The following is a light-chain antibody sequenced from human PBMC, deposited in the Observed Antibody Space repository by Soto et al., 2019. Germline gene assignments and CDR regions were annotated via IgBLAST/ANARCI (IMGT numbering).Light chain of an antibody. J-gene: IGKJ4*01. CDR2: DAS. Sequence: AIQLAQSPSSLSASVGDRVTITCRASQGISSALAWYQHKPGRAPRLLNYDASSLQSGVSSRFSGSGSGTDFTLTISSLQPEDFATYYCQQFQSYALTFGGGTKLEIK. CDR1: QGISSA. CDR3: QQFQSYALT. V-gene: IGKV1-13*02.